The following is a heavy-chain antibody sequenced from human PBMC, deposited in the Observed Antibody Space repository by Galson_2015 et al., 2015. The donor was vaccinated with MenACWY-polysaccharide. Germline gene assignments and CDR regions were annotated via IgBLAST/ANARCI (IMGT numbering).Heavy chain of an antibody. CDR2: IFWDDDE. Sequence: PALVKPTQTLTLTCTFSGFSLTTSGVGVVWIRQPPGKALEWLALIFWDDDERYSPSLKSRLTITKDTSKNQVVLTMTNMDTVDTATYYCGSGSGRTIDYWGQGTLVTVSS. J-gene: IGHJ4*02. CDR1: GFSLTTSGVG. D-gene: IGHD3-10*01. V-gene: IGHV2-5*02. CDR3: GSGSGRTIDY.